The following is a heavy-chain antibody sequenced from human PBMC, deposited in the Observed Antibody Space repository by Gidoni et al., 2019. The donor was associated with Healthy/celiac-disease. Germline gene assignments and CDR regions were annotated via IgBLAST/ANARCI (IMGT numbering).Heavy chain of an antibody. CDR2: ISAYNGNT. J-gene: IGHJ5*02. Sequence: SGAEVKKPGASVKVSCKASGYTFTSYGISWVRQAPGQGLEWMGWISAYNGNTNYAQKLQGRVTMTTDTSTSTAYMELRSLRSDDTAVYYCARGYCTNGVCWSGYWFDPWGQGTLVTVSS. CDR1: GYTFTSYG. V-gene: IGHV1-18*01. D-gene: IGHD2-8*01. CDR3: ARGYCTNGVCWSGYWFDP.